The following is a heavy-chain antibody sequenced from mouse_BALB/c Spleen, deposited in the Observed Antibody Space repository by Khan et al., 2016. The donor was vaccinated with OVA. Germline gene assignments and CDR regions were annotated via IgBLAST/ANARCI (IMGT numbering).Heavy chain of an antibody. Sequence: VRLQQSGPELVKPGASVKMSCKASGYSFTNYIIHWVKQKPGQGLEWIGYINPYNDGAKYNEKFKGKATLTSDKSSSSAYMELSGLTSEDSAVYYSARDYGRSFWFAYWGQGTLVTVSA. D-gene: IGHD1-1*01. CDR1: GYSFTNYI. J-gene: IGHJ3*01. V-gene: IGHV1S136*01. CDR3: ARDYGRSFWFAY. CDR2: INPYNDGA.